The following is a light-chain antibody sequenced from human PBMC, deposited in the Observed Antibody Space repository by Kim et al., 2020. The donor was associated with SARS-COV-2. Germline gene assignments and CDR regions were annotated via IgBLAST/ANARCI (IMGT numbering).Light chain of an antibody. Sequence: VSQGQKASITCSGEKLGNKYTSWYQQKPGQSPVLVMYQDSKRPSGIPERFSGSNSGNTATLTISGTQAIDEADYYCQAWDSSTAVVFGGGTQLTVL. CDR1: KLGNKY. CDR2: QDS. CDR3: QAWDSSTAVV. V-gene: IGLV3-1*01. J-gene: IGLJ2*01.